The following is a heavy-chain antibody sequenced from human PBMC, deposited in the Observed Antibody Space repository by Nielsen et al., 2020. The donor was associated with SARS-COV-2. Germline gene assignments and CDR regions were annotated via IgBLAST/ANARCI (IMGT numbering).Heavy chain of an antibody. D-gene: IGHD6-13*01. CDR3: ATAPGIAAAGNNWFDP. V-gene: IGHV1-24*01. CDR1: GYTLTELS. CDR2: FDPEDGET. J-gene: IGHJ5*02. Sequence: ASVKVSCKVSGYTLTELSMHWVRQAPGKGLEWMGGFDPEDGETIYAQKFQGRVTMTEDTSTDTAYMELSSLRSEDTAVYYCATAPGIAAAGNNWFDPWGQGTLVTVSS.